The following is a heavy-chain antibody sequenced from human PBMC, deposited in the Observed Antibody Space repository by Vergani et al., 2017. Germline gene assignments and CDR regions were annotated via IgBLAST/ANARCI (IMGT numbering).Heavy chain of an antibody. D-gene: IGHD5-12*01. CDR3: TKGSVYYHDSAGNGYDPYTGFDL. CDR1: GFTFIMHA. CDR2: LSASDRRT. J-gene: IGHJ3*01. V-gene: IGHV3-23*01. Sequence: EVQLLESGGDLVQPGGSLRLSCAASGFTFIMHAMSWVRQAPGKGLEWVSTLSASDRRTHYADSVKGRFTISRDNAKNSLFLEMNSLRFEDTAVYFCTKGSVYYHDSAGNGYDPYTGFDLWGQGTLVTVSS.